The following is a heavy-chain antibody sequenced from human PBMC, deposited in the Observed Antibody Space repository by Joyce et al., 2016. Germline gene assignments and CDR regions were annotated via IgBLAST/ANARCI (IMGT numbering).Heavy chain of an antibody. CDR2: ISYDASDK. CDR3: ARDRGSYYDYLTGYFYFDN. D-gene: IGHD3-9*01. J-gene: IGHJ4*02. Sequence: QVQLVESGGGVVQPGRSLRVSCAASGYTFSNNAMHWVRQAPGKGVEWGAVISYDASDKDYAGAVKGRFTISRDNSQNILYLQMNDVRTEDTAVYYCARDRGSYYDYLTGYFYFDNWGQGTPVTVSS. V-gene: IGHV3-30*04. CDR1: GYTFSNNA.